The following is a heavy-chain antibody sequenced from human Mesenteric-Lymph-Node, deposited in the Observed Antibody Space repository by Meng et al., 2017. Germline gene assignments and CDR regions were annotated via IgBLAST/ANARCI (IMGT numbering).Heavy chain of an antibody. V-gene: IGHV3-23*01. CDR2: ISASGYNT. CDR1: GFTFSSYG. Sequence: GESLKISCAASGFTFSSYGMGWVRQAPGKGLEYVSAISASGYNTYYADSVKGRFTISRDNSMNTLYLQMNSLRAEDTAVYFCAKEGGPRRPFDYWGQGTLVTVS. J-gene: IGHJ4*02. CDR3: AKEGGPRRPFDY. D-gene: IGHD1-14*01.